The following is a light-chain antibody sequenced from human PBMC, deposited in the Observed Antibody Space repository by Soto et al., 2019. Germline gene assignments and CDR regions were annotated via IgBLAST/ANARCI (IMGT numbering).Light chain of an antibody. CDR3: CSYARPNSVI. J-gene: IGLJ2*01. CDR1: SSDVGISNL. V-gene: IGLV2-23*01. Sequence: QSALTQPASVSGSPGQSITISCTGTSSDVGISNLVSWYQQHPGKAPKLIIYEGGKRPSGVSDRFSGSKSGNTASLTISGLQAEDEADYYCCSYARPNSVIFGRGTKVTVL. CDR2: EGG.